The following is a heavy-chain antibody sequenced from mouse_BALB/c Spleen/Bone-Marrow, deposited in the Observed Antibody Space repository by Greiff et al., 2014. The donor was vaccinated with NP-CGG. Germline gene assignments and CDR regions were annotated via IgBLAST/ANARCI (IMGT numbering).Heavy chain of an antibody. J-gene: IGHJ2*01. CDR2: INPSSGYT. CDR3: ARRDDGYVFFDY. V-gene: IGHV1-4*01. D-gene: IGHD2-3*01. Sequence: QVPLPQSGAELARPWASVEMSFRASGYTFTTYTIHLGGQRPGKGLGWIGYINPSSGYTNYNQKFKDKATLTADKSSSTAYMQLSSLTSEDSAVYYCARRDDGYVFFDYWGQGTTLTVSS. CDR1: GYTFTTYT.